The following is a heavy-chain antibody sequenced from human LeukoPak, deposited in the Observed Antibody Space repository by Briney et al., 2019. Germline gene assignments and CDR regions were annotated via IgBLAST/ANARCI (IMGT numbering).Heavy chain of an antibody. CDR3: ATPPDYGDYYYGMAV. V-gene: IGHV4-34*01. CDR2: INLSGST. J-gene: IGHJ6*02. CDR1: GGSFSGYY. D-gene: IGHD4-17*01. Sequence: SETLSLTCAVYGGSFSGYYWSWIRQPPGKGLERIGEINLSGSTNYNPSLKSRVTISVDTSKNQFSLKLSSVTAADTAVYYCATPPDYGDYYYGMAVWGQGTTVTVSS.